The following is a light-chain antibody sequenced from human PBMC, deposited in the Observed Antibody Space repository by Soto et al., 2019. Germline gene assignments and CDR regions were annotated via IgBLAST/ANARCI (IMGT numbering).Light chain of an antibody. J-gene: IGKJ2*01. CDR2: STS. CDR3: QQYSPSPSYP. CDR1: QSVSSTF. Sequence: EIVLTQSPGTLSLSPGERATLSCRASQSVSSTFFAWYQQKPGLPPRLLIYSTSSRASGVPDRFSGSGSGTDFTLTISIVEPEDSAVYYCQQYSPSPSYPFGQGTKLAIK. V-gene: IGKV3-20*01.